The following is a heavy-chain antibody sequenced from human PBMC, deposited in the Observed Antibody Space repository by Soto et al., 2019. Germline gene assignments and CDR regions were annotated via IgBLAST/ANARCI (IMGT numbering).Heavy chain of an antibody. V-gene: IGHV3-30*18. D-gene: IGHD3-10*02. Sequence: QVQLVESGGGVVQPGRSLSLSCAASQLTFKNYAMHWVRQAPGKGLEWVAVISDDGHNEYYADSVRGRFTISRDTSKSTVDLHMNSLRVDDTAVYYCAKDLNVKTYVPYGMDVWGQGTTVTVSS. CDR1: QLTFKNYA. CDR2: ISDDGHNE. J-gene: IGHJ6*02. CDR3: AKDLNVKTYVPYGMDV.